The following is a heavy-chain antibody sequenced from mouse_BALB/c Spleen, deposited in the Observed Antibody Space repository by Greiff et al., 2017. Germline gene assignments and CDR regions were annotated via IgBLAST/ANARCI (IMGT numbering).Heavy chain of an antibody. D-gene: IGHD2-12*01. CDR3: ASDYTY. Sequence: EVQLQESGAELVKPGASVKLSCTASGFNIKDTYMHWVKQRPEQGLEWIGRIDPANGNTKYDPKFQGKATITADTSSNTAYLQLSSLTSEDTAVYYCASDYTYWGQGTLVTVSA. V-gene: IGHV14-3*02. CDR1: GFNIKDTY. CDR2: IDPANGNT. J-gene: IGHJ3*01.